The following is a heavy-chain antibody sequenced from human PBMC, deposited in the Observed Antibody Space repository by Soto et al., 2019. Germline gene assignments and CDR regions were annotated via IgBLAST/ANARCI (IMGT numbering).Heavy chain of an antibody. CDR3: ASGGILEWLLVRHDAFDI. Sequence: PGGSLRLSCAASGFTFSSYSMNWVRQAPGKGLEWVSYISSSSSTIYYADSVKGRFTISRDNAKNSLYLQMNSLRAEDTAVYYCASGGILEWLLVRHDAFDIWGQGTMVTVSS. V-gene: IGHV3-48*01. CDR1: GFTFSSYS. J-gene: IGHJ3*02. CDR2: ISSSSSTI. D-gene: IGHD3-3*01.